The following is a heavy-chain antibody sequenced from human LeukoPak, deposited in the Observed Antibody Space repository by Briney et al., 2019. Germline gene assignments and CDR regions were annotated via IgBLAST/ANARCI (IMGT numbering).Heavy chain of an antibody. J-gene: IGHJ4*02. Sequence: SETLSLTCTVSGGSISSYYWSWIRQPPGKGLEWIGYIYYSGSTNYNPSLKSRVTISVDTSKNQFSLKLSSVTAADTAVYYCARSYYKSFDYWGQGTLVTVSS. D-gene: IGHD3-10*01. V-gene: IGHV4-59*12. CDR3: ARSYYKSFDY. CDR2: IYYSGST. CDR1: GGSISSYY.